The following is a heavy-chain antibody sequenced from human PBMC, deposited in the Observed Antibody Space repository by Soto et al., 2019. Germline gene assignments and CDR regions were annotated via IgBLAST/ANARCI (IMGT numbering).Heavy chain of an antibody. D-gene: IGHD4-17*01. CDR3: ASEGHDYGDLYFDY. V-gene: IGHV3-74*01. CDR1: GFTFSSYW. CDR2: INSDGSST. J-gene: IGHJ4*02. Sequence: EVQLVESGGGLVQPGGSLRLSCAASGFTFSSYWMHWVRQAPGKGLVWVSRINSDGSSTSYADSVKGRFTISRDNAKNTLYPQMNSLRAEDTAVYYCASEGHDYGDLYFDYWGQGTLVTVSS.